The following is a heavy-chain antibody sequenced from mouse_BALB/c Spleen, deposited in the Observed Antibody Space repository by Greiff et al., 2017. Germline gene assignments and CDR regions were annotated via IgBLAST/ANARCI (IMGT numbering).Heavy chain of an antibody. V-gene: IGHV1-7*01. CDR3: VYDYDGAMDD. D-gene: IGHD2-4*01. CDR1: GYTFTSYW. Sequence: QVQLQQSGAELAKPGASVKMSCKASGYTFTSYWMHWVKQRPGQGLEWIGYINPSTGYTEYNQKFKDKATLTADKSSSTAYMQLSSLTSEDSAVYYCVYDYDGAMDDWGQGTSVTVSS. CDR2: INPSTGYT. J-gene: IGHJ4*01.